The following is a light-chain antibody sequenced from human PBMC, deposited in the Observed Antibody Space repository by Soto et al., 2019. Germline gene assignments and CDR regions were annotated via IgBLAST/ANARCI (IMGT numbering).Light chain of an antibody. CDR3: QQYNHWPRT. Sequence: EIVMTQSPATLSVSPGERATLSCRASQTISSNLAWYQQKPGQAPRLLIYGASTRATGLPARFSGSGSGTEFTLTISSLQSEDSGVYYCQQYNHWPRTFGQGTKVDIK. CDR1: QTISSN. V-gene: IGKV3-15*01. CDR2: GAS. J-gene: IGKJ1*01.